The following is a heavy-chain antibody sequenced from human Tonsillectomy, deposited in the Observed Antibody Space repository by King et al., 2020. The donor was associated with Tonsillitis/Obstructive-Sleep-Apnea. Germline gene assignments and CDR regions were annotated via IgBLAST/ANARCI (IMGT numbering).Heavy chain of an antibody. J-gene: IGHJ4*02. CDR1: GYTFTGYY. Sequence: VQLVESGAEVKKPGASVKVSCKASGYTFTGYYMHWVRQAPGQGLEWMGWINPNSGGTNYAQKFQGRVTMTRDTSISTAYMELSRLRSDDTAVYYCARAQPFLYDSSGYQPDYWGQGTLVTVSS. CDR3: ARAQPFLYDSSGYQPDY. V-gene: IGHV1-2*02. D-gene: IGHD3-22*01. CDR2: INPNSGGT.